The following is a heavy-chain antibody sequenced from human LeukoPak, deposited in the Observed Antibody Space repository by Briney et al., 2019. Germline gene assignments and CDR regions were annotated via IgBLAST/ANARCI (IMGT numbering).Heavy chain of an antibody. V-gene: IGHV3-48*03. CDR3: ARIIDPLGVNDY. J-gene: IGHJ4*02. D-gene: IGHD2-8*01. Sequence: PGGSLRLSCAASGFTFSSYEMNWVRQAPGKGLEWVSYISSSGSTIYYADSVKGRFTISRDNAKNSLYLQMNSLRAEDTAVCYCARIIDPLGVNDYWGQGTLVTVSS. CDR2: ISSSGSTI. CDR1: GFTFSSYE.